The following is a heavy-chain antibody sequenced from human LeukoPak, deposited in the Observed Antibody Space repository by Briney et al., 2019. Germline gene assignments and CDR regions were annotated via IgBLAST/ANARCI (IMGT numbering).Heavy chain of an antibody. CDR2: ISSSYI. J-gene: IGHJ4*02. Sequence: PGGSLRLSCAASGFTFSSYSMNWVRQAPGKGLEWVSSISSSYIYYADSVKGRFTISRDNAKNSLYLQMDSLRAEDTAVYYCAREAGIAAAVDYWGQGTLVTVSS. D-gene: IGHD6-13*01. CDR3: AREAGIAAAVDY. V-gene: IGHV3-21*01. CDR1: GFTFSSYS.